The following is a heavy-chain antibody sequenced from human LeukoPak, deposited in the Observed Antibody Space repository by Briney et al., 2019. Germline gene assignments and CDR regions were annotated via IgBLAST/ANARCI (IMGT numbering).Heavy chain of an antibody. CDR1: GFTFSSYS. J-gene: IGHJ6*03. Sequence: GGSLRLSCAASGFTFSSYSMNWVRQAPGKGLEWVSAISGSGGSTYYADSVKGRFTISRDNSKNTLYLQMNSLRAEDTAVYYCAKQLTMVRGVIIKYYYYMDVWGKGTTVTVSS. V-gene: IGHV3-23*01. CDR3: AKQLTMVRGVIIKYYYYMDV. D-gene: IGHD3-10*01. CDR2: ISGSGGST.